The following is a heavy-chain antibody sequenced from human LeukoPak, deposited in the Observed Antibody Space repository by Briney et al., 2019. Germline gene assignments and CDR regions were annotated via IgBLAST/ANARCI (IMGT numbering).Heavy chain of an antibody. V-gene: IGHV3-7*01. CDR3: ARADYDYVWGSYRQYYFDY. Sequence: GGPLRLSCAASGFTFSSYWMSWVRQAPGKGLEWVANIRQDGSEKYYVDSVKGRFTISRDNAKNSLYLQMNSLRAEDTAVYYCARADYDYVWGSYRQYYFDYWGQGTLVTVSS. J-gene: IGHJ4*02. CDR1: GFTFSSYW. CDR2: IRQDGSEK. D-gene: IGHD3-16*02.